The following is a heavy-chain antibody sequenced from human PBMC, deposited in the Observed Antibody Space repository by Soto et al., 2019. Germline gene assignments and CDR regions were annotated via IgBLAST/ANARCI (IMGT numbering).Heavy chain of an antibody. V-gene: IGHV3-30-3*01. CDR3: ARDDSYGFPPYYFDY. J-gene: IGHJ4*02. D-gene: IGHD5-18*01. CDR1: GFTFSSYA. Sequence: PGGSLRLSCAASGFTFSSYAMHWVRQAPGKGLEWVAVISYDGSNKYYADSVKGRFTISRDNSKNTLYLQMNSLRAEDTAVYYCARDDSYGFPPYYFDYWGQGTLVTVSS. CDR2: ISYDGSNK.